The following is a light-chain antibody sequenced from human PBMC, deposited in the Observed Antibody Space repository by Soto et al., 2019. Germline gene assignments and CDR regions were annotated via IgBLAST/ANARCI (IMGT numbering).Light chain of an antibody. J-gene: IGKJ4*01. Sequence: IQMTQSPSTLSASVGDRVTNTCRASQSIISWLAWYQQKPGKAPKLLSYKASSLEGGVPSRFRGSGSGTDFTLAISSVQPYDFATYYFQQYHSYALTFGGGTKVDI. CDR2: KAS. V-gene: IGKV1-5*03. CDR1: QSIISW. CDR3: QQYHSYALT.